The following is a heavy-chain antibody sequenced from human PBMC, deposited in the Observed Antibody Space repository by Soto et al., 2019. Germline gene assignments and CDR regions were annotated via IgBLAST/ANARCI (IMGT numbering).Heavy chain of an antibody. D-gene: IGHD1-1*01. Sequence: QVQLVESGGGVVLPGGSLRLSCTASGFTFSSYGMHWVRQAPGKGLQWVAVIPHDGTYQYYLDSVKGRFTISRDNSKDTLYLQMNSLRVEDTAVYYCVRDDDNLDNGLDHWGQGTLVTVSS. V-gene: IGHV3-30*19. CDR3: VRDDDNLDNGLDH. CDR1: GFTFSSYG. CDR2: IPHDGTYQ. J-gene: IGHJ4*02.